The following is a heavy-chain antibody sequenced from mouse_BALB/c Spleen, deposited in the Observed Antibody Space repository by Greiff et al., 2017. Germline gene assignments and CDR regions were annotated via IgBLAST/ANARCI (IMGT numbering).Heavy chain of an antibody. Sequence: EVQGVESGGGLVKPGGSLKLSCAASGFTFSSYAMPWVRQSPEKRLEWVAEISSGGSYTYYPDTVTGRFTISRDNAKNTLYLEMSSLRSEDTAMYYCAKYYYDGYYYAMDYWGQGTSVTVSS. CDR2: ISSGGSYT. CDR1: GFTFSSYA. CDR3: AKYYYDGYYYAMDY. V-gene: IGHV5-9-4*01. J-gene: IGHJ4*01. D-gene: IGHD1-1*01.